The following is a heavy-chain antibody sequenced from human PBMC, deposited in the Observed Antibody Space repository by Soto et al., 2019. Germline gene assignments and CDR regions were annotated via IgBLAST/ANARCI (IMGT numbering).Heavy chain of an antibody. Sequence: QVQLQESGPGLVEPSGTLSLTCGVSGGSMRNDDWWSWVRQTPGKGLEWIGEISHYGNTNYNPSLKSRVTMSIDTSTNQFSLKVRSLTAADTAMYYCARNGDCTSGICYVGWFDPWGQGTLVSVSS. CDR1: GGSMRNDDW. J-gene: IGHJ5*02. V-gene: IGHV4-4*02. CDR2: ISHYGNT. D-gene: IGHD2-2*01. CDR3: ARNGDCTSGICYVGWFDP.